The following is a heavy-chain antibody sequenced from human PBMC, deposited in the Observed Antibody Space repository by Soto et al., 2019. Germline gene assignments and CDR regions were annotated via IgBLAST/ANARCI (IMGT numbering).Heavy chain of an antibody. CDR1: GFTFSSYS. V-gene: IGHV3-21*01. CDR3: ARDEMATVDAFDI. D-gene: IGHD4-4*01. Sequence: EVQLVESGGGLVKPGGSLRLSCAASGFTFSSYSMNWVRQAPRKGLEWVSSISSSSSYIYYADSVKGRFTISRDNAKNSLYLQMNSLRAEDTAVYYCARDEMATVDAFDIWGQGTMVTVSS. J-gene: IGHJ3*02. CDR2: ISSSSSYI.